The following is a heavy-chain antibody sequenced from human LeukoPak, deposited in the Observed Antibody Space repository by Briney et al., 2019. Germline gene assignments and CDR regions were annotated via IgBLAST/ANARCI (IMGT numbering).Heavy chain of an antibody. CDR1: GGSFSGYY. V-gene: IGHV4-34*01. CDR3: ATWLPCSSTSCYKRGWFDP. Sequence: PSETLSLTCAVYGGSFSGYYWSWIRQPPGKGLEWIGEINHSGSTNYNPSLKSRVTISVDTSKNQFSLKLSSVTAADTAVYYCATWLPCSSTSCYKRGWFDPWGQGTLVTVSS. J-gene: IGHJ5*02. CDR2: INHSGST. D-gene: IGHD2-2*02.